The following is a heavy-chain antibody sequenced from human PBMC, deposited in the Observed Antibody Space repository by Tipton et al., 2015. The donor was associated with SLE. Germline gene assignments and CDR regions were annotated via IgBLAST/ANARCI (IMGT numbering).Heavy chain of an antibody. CDR2: IYYSGST. CDR1: GGSISSGDYY. D-gene: IGHD3-10*01. J-gene: IGHJ6*02. CDR3: GRDKGGSGSYYKPCYYGMDV. Sequence: PGLVKPSETLSLTCTVSGGSISSGDYYWCWIRQPPGKGLEWIGYIYYSGSTYYNPSLKRRVTISVDTSKNQFSLKLSSVTAADTAVYYCGRDKGGSGSYYKPCYYGMDVWGQGTTVTVSS. V-gene: IGHV4-30-4*01.